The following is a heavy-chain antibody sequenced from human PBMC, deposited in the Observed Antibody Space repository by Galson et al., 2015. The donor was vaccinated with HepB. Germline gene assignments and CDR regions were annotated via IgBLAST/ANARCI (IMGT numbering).Heavy chain of an antibody. Sequence: LSLTCAVSGGSISSGGYSWGWIRQPPGKGLEWMGSIYPSGSTQYNPSLKSRVLISVDRSKNRFSLKLSSVTAADTAVYYCARGGDFCCGSTICYYFDYWGQGTLVTVSS. V-gene: IGHV4-30-2*01. J-gene: IGHJ4*02. CDR1: GGSISSGGYS. CDR3: ARGGDFCCGSTICYYFDY. CDR2: IYPSGST. D-gene: IGHD2-2*01.